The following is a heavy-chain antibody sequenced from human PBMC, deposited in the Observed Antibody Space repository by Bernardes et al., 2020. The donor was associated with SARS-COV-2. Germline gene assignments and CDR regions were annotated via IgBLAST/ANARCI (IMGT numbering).Heavy chain of an antibody. CDR3: AREGASYYDFWSGLNLSYGMDV. CDR1: GYTFTSYG. Sequence: ASVKVSCKASGYTFTSYGISWVRQAPGQGLEWMGWISAYNGNTNYAQKLQGRVTMTTDTSTSTAYMELRSLRSDDTAVYYCAREGASYYDFWSGLNLSYGMDVWGQGTTVTVSS. D-gene: IGHD3-3*01. V-gene: IGHV1-18*01. J-gene: IGHJ6*02. CDR2: ISAYNGNT.